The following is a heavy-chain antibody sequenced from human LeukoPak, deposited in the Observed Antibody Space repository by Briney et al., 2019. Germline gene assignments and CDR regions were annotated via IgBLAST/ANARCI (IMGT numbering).Heavy chain of an antibody. CDR3: AASDYYGSGSHSFDY. Sequence: PSETLSLTCTVSGGSISSGGYYWRWSRQHPGKGLEWIEYIYYSGSTYYNPSLKSRVTISVYTSKNQFSLKLSSVTAADTAVYYCAASDYYGSGSHSFDYWGQGTLVTVSS. D-gene: IGHD3-10*01. CDR1: GGSISSGGYY. CDR2: IYYSGST. J-gene: IGHJ4*02. V-gene: IGHV4-31*03.